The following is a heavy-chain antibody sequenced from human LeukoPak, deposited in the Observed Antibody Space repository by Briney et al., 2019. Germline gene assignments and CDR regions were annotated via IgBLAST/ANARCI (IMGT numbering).Heavy chain of an antibody. CDR3: AGSSWYALEYFQH. CDR1: GGSISSSSYY. Sequence: SETLSLTCTVSGGSISSSSYYWGWIRQPPGKGLEWIGSIYYSGSTYYNPSLKSRVTISVDTSKNQFSLKLSSVTAADTAVYYCAGSSWYALEYFQHWGQGTLVTVSS. CDR2: IYYSGST. V-gene: IGHV4-39*01. J-gene: IGHJ1*01. D-gene: IGHD6-13*01.